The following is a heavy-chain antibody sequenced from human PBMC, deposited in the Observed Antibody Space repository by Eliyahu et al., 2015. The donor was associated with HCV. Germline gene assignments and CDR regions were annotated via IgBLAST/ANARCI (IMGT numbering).Heavy chain of an antibody. V-gene: IGHV3-15*01. CDR3: TTGTAGSGTSLGY. D-gene: IGHD3-10*01. CDR1: GXPFXTAW. Sequence: EVQLVESGGGXVKPGGSLXLSCAASGXPFXTAWMSWGRQAPGKGLEWVGRLKSRTDGETADYAAPVKGRFTISRDDSKNTLYLQMNSLKTEDTAVYYCTTGTAGSGTSLGYWGQGTLVTVSS. CDR2: LKSRTDGETA. J-gene: IGHJ4*02.